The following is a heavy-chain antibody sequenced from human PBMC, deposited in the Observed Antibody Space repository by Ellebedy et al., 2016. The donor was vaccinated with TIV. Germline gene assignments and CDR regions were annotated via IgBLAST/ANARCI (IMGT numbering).Heavy chain of an antibody. J-gene: IGHJ2*01. D-gene: IGHD5-24*01. CDR3: VRDGGRDGYTYWYFDL. Sequence: GGSLRLSCAASGNTFSSYNMNWVRQAPGKGLQWVSYISTTSSNIDYADSVKGRFTISRDNAKNSLTLQIDSLRDEDTAVYYCVRDGGRDGYTYWYFDLWGRGTLVTVSS. V-gene: IGHV3-48*02. CDR1: GNTFSSYN. CDR2: ISTTSSNI.